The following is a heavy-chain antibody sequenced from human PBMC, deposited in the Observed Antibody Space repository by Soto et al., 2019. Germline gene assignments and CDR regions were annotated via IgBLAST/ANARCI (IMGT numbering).Heavy chain of an antibody. CDR2: INHSGST. J-gene: IGHJ5*02. CDR3: ARETSMDDYWFDP. V-gene: IGHV4-34*01. Sequence: QVQLQQWGAGLLKPSETLSLTCAVYGGSFSGYYWSWIRQPPGKGLEWIGEINHSGSTNYNPSLKSRVTISVDTSKNQFSLKLSSVTAADTAVYYCARETSMDDYWFDPWGQGTLVTVSS. CDR1: GGSFSGYY. D-gene: IGHD5-12*01.